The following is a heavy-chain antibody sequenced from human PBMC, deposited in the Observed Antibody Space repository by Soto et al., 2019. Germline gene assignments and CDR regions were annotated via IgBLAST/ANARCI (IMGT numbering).Heavy chain of an antibody. CDR3: AREDDYNYRYFNYGLDV. CDR1: GFTFKNYA. J-gene: IGHJ6*02. CDR2: ISFDGDKK. V-gene: IGHV3-30-3*01. Sequence: PGGSLRLSCAASGFTFKNYALHWVRQAPGKGLEWVAVISFDGDKKYYADSVKGRFTISRDNLKNTLYLQMNNLRVEDAALYFCAREDDYNYRYFNYGLDVWGQGTTVT. D-gene: IGHD5-12*01.